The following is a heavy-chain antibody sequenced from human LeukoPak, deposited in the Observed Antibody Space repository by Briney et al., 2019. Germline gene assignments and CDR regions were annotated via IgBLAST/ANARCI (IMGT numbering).Heavy chain of an antibody. D-gene: IGHD2-15*01. CDR3: AKERTELVVVAATLDY. CDR1: GFTFSSHW. J-gene: IGHJ4*02. CDR2: ISSSSSYI. V-gene: IGHV3-21*01. Sequence: GGSLRLSCAASGFTFSSHWMTWVRQAPGKGLEWVSSISSSSSYIYYADSVKGRLTISRDNSKNTLYLQMNSLRAEDTAVYYCAKERTELVVVAATLDYWGQGTLVTVSS.